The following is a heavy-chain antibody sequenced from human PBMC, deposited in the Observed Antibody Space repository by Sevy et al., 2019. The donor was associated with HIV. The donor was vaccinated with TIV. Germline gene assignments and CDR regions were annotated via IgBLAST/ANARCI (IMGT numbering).Heavy chain of an antibody. V-gene: IGHV3-74*01. CDR3: ERDGYYYDRSGYFLGRWFDP. D-gene: IGHD3-22*01. J-gene: IGHJ5*02. Sequence: GGSLRLSCAASGFTFSDYWMHWVRQAPGKGLVWVSRINSDGSSTSYADSVKGRFTISRDNAKNTLHLQMNSLRAEDTAVYYCERDGYYYDRSGYFLGRWFDPWGQGTLVTVSS. CDR1: GFTFSDYW. CDR2: INSDGSST.